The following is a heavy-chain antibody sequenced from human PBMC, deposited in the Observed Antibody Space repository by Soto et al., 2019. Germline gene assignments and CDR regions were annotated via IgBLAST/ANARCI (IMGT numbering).Heavy chain of an antibody. J-gene: IGHJ4*02. CDR2: INHSGST. V-gene: IGHV4-34*01. CDR3: ARDKITGLFDY. D-gene: IGHD2-8*02. CDR1: GGSFSGYS. Sequence: QVLLQQWGAGLLKPSETLSLTCAVYGGSFSGYSWTWIRQPPGTGLEWIGEINHSGSTNYNPSPKSRVTISVDTSKNQFSLKLTSVTAADTAVYYCARDKITGLFDYWGQGTLVTVSS.